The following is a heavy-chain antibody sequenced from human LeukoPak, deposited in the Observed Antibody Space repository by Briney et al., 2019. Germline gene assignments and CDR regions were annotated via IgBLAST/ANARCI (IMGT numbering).Heavy chain of an antibody. V-gene: IGHV1-69*04. J-gene: IGHJ4*02. CDR3: ARVDTAMVIDH. D-gene: IGHD5-18*01. CDR1: GGTFSSYA. Sequence: SVKVSCKASGGTFSSYAISWVRQAPGQGLEWMGRIIPILGIANYAQKFQGRVTITADKSTSTAYMELSSLRSEDTAVYYCARVDTAMVIDHWGQGTLVTVSS. CDR2: IIPILGIA.